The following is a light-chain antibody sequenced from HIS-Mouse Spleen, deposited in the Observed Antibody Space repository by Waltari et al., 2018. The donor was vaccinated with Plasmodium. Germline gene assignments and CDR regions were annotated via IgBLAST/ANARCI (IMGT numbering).Light chain of an antibody. Sequence: SYELTHPPSVSVSPGQTARITCSGDALPKHYAYWYQQKPGQAPVLVIYKDSERPSGIPERFSGSSSGTTVTLTISGVQAEDEADYYCQSADSSGTYQVFGGGTKLTVL. J-gene: IGLJ2*01. CDR2: KDS. CDR1: ALPKHY. V-gene: IGLV3-25*03. CDR3: QSADSSGTYQV.